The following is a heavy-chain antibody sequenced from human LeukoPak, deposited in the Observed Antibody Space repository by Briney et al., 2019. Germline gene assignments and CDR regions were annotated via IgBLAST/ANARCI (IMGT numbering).Heavy chain of an antibody. CDR3: ARENQRAGRGYVDY. CDR1: GGSISSGGYS. D-gene: IGHD1-14*01. V-gene: IGHV4-30-2*01. Sequence: PSQTLSLTCAVSGGSISSGGYSWSWIRQPPGKGLEWIGYIYHSGSTYYNPSLKNRVTISVDRSKNQFSLKLSSVTAADTAVYYCARENQRAGRGYVDYWGQGTLVTVSS. J-gene: IGHJ4*02. CDR2: IYHSGST.